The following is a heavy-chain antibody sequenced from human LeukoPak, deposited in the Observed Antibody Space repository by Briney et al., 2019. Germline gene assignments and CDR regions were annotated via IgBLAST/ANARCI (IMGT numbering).Heavy chain of an antibody. D-gene: IGHD5-24*01. CDR3: ARQRWLHYRGGFDY. J-gene: IGHJ4*02. Sequence: SETLSLTCAVYGGSFSGYYWSWIRQPPGKGLEWIGEINHSGSTNYNPSLKSRVTISVDTSKNQFSLKLSSVTAADTAVYYCARQRWLHYRGGFDYWGQGTLVTVSS. CDR2: INHSGST. CDR1: GGSFSGYY. V-gene: IGHV4-34*01.